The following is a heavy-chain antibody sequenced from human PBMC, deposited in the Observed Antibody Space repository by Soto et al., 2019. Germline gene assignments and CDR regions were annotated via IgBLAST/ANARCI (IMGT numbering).Heavy chain of an antibody. CDR3: AKGGYYGSGAFWYYYGMDV. J-gene: IGHJ6*02. D-gene: IGHD3-10*01. CDR2: ISWNSGSI. CDR1: GFTFDDYA. V-gene: IGHV3-9*01. Sequence: EVQLVESGGGLVQPGRSLRLSCAASGFTFDDYAMHWVRQAPGKGLEWVSGISWNSGSIGYADSVKGRFTISRDNAKNSLYLQMNSLRAEDTALYYCAKGGYYGSGAFWYYYGMDVWGQGTTVTVSS.